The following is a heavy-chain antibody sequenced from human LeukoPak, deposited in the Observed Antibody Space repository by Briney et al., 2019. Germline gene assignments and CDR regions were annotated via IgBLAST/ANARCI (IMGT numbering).Heavy chain of an antibody. J-gene: IGHJ4*02. CDR3: AREDYYDSSGYD. V-gene: IGHV3-53*01. CDR2: IYSGGST. CDR1: GFTFSSYA. D-gene: IGHD3-22*01. Sequence: GGSLRLSCAASGFTFSSYAMSWVRQAPGKGLEWVSIIYSGGSTYYADSVKGRFTIPRDNSKNTLYLQMNSLRAEDTAVYYCAREDYYDSSGYDWGQGTLVTVSS.